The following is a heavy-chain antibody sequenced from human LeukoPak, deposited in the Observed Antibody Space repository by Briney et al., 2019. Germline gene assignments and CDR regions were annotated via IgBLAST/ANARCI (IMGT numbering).Heavy chain of an antibody. CDR2: IYTSGST. CDR1: GGSISSYY. CDR3: ARDRYYYDSSGYYHGYWYFDL. D-gene: IGHD3-22*01. J-gene: IGHJ2*01. Sequence: SETLSLTCTVSGGSISSYYWSWIRQPAGKGLEWIGRIYTSGSTNYNPSLKSRVTMSVDTSKNQFSLKLSSVTAADTAVYYCARDRYYYDSSGYYHGYWYFDLWGRGTLVTVSS. V-gene: IGHV4-4*07.